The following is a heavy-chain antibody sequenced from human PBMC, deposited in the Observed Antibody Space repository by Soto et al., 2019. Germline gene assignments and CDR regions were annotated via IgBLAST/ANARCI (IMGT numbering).Heavy chain of an antibody. CDR3: SLGATGARDFDI. J-gene: IGHJ3*02. V-gene: IGHV6-1*01. D-gene: IGHD3-10*01. CDR1: GYSVSSNNAA. CDR2: TYYRSKWYN. Sequence: SQALSLTCAISGYSVSSNNAAWNLIRQPPSRGLEWLGRTYYRSKWYNDYAVSVKSRITINPDTSKNQLSLQLNSVTPEDTAVYYFSLGATGARDFDIWGQGTMVTVSS.